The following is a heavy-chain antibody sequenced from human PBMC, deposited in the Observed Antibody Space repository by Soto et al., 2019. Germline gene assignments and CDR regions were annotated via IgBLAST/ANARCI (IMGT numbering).Heavy chain of an antibody. D-gene: IGHD6-6*01. V-gene: IGHV4-34*01. Sequence: PXETLSLTCAVDGWSFSGYYWSWIRQPPGKGLEWIGEINHSGSTNYNPSLKSRVTISVDTSKNQFSLKLSSVTAADTAVYYCASSTLYSSSTQNWFDHWGQGTLVTVSS. J-gene: IGHJ5*02. CDR2: INHSGST. CDR1: GWSFSGYY. CDR3: ASSTLYSSSTQNWFDH.